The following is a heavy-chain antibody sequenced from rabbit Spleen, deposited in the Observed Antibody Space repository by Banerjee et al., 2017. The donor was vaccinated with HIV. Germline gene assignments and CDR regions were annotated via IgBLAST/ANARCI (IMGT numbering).Heavy chain of an antibody. CDR3: ARDLVGVIGWNFYL. CDR2: INAVTGKP. V-gene: IGHV1S45*01. CDR1: GFSFSDKAV. J-gene: IGHJ4*01. D-gene: IGHD1-1*01. Sequence: QEQLVESGGGLVQPQGSLKLSCTASGFSFSDKAVMCWVRQAPGKGLEWIACINAVTGKPVYATWASGRFTISRTSSTTVTLRMTSLTAADRATYFCARDLVGVIGWNFYLWGPGTLVTVS.